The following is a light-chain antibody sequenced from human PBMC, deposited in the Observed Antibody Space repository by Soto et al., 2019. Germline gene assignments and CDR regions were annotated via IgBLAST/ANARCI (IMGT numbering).Light chain of an antibody. V-gene: IGKV3-20*01. Sequence: EVLMTQSPDILSVPPGDTSILSCRASQRVDDSHLAWYQLRPGQAPRLLIYGASTRATGIPDRFSGSGSGTDFSLTIRGLKPEDFAVYYCQQYRMSPNTFGQGTRLEIK. J-gene: IGKJ5*01. CDR1: QRVDDSH. CDR3: QQYRMSPNT. CDR2: GAS.